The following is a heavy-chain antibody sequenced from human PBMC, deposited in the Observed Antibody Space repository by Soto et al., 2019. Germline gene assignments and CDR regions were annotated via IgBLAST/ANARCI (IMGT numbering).Heavy chain of an antibody. Sequence: GSLRLSCAASGFTFSSYAMSWVRQAPGRGLEWVSAISGSGGSTYYADSVKGRFTISRDNSKNTLYLQMNSLRAEDTAVYYCCITGTTGSAYGMDVWGQGTTVTVSS. D-gene: IGHD1-7*01. J-gene: IGHJ6*02. V-gene: IGHV3-23*01. CDR1: GFTFSSYA. CDR2: ISGSGGST. CDR3: CITGTTGSAYGMDV.